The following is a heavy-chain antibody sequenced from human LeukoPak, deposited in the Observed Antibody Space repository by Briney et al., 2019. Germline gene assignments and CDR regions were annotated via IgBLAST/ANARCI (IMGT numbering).Heavy chain of an antibody. V-gene: IGHV1-2*02. CDR2: INPKSGNT. J-gene: IGHJ4*02. Sequence: ASVKVSCKASGYTFTGYYMHWVRQAPGQGLEWMGWINPKSGNTGYAQKFQGRVTMTRDTSISTAYLELSSLTSDDTAVYYCARKGASDYWGQGTLVTVSS. CDR1: GYTFTGYY. CDR3: ARKGASDY.